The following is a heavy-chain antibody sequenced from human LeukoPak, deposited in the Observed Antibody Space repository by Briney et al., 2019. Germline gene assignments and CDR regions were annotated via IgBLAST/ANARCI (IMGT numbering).Heavy chain of an antibody. CDR1: GFTFDDYA. CDR3: AKEKGQWLVLPYYYMDV. D-gene: IGHD6-19*01. Sequence: GGSLRLSCAASGFTFDDYAMHWVRQAPGKGLEWVSLISWDGGSTYYADSVKGRFTISRDNSKNSLYLQMNSLRAEDTAVYYCAKEKGQWLVLPYYYMDVWGKGTTVTVSS. CDR2: ISWDGGST. V-gene: IGHV3-43D*03. J-gene: IGHJ6*03.